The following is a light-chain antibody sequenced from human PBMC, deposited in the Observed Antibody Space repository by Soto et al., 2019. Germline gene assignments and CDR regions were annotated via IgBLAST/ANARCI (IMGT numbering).Light chain of an antibody. V-gene: IGKV1-5*03. CDR3: QQYNSYPIT. Sequence: DIQMTQSPSTLSASVGDRVTITCRASQSISSWLAWNQQKPGKAPKILIYKASSLESGVPSRFSGSGSGTEFTLTISSLQPDDFATYYCQQYNSYPITFGQGTRLEIK. J-gene: IGKJ5*01. CDR1: QSISSW. CDR2: KAS.